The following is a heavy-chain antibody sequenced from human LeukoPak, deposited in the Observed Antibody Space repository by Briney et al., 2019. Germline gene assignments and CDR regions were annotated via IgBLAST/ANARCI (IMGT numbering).Heavy chain of an antibody. CDR3: TRFPIFGVVISTDYYYYGMDV. CDR1: GFTFGDYA. Sequence: GGSLRLSCTASGFTFGDYAMSWVRQAPGKGLEWVGVIRSKAYGGTTEYAASVKGRFTISRDDSKSIAYLQMNSLKTEDTAVYYCTRFPIFGVVISTDYYYYGMDVWGQGTTVTVSS. V-gene: IGHV3-49*04. J-gene: IGHJ6*02. CDR2: IRSKAYGGTT. D-gene: IGHD3-3*01.